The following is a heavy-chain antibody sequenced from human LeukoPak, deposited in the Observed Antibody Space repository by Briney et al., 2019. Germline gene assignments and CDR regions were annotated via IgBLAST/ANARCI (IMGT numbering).Heavy chain of an antibody. D-gene: IGHD6-19*01. CDR3: ARDRAVADYNWFDP. Sequence: ASVTVSCTASGYTFTSYGISWVRQAPGQGLEWMGWISAYNGNTNYAQKLQGRVTMTTDTSTSTAYMELRSLRSDDTAVYYCARDRAVADYNWFDPWGRGTLVTVSS. CDR2: ISAYNGNT. CDR1: GYTFTSYG. V-gene: IGHV1-18*01. J-gene: IGHJ5*02.